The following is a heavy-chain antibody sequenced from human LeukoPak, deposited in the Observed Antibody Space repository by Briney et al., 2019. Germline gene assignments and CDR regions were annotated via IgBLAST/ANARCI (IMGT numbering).Heavy chain of an antibody. CDR3: ARAGDCSSTSCYREGWFDP. D-gene: IGHD2-2*02. V-gene: IGHV4-61*02. J-gene: IGHJ5*02. CDR1: GGSISSGSYY. CDR2: IYTSGST. Sequence: SETLSLTCTVSGGSISSGSYYWCWIRQPAGKGLEWIGRIYTSGSTNYNPSLKSRVTISVDTSKNQFSLKLSSVTAADTAVYYCARAGDCSSTSCYREGWFDPWGQGTLVTVSS.